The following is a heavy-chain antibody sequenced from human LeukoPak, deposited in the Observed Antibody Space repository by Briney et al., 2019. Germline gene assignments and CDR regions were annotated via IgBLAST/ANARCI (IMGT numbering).Heavy chain of an antibody. J-gene: IGHJ4*02. CDR2: SYYSGST. Sequence: PSETLSLTCTVSGGSISSGGYYWSWIRQHPGKGLEWIGYSYYSGSTYYNPSLKSRVTISVDTSKNQFSLKLSSVTAADTAVYYCARENFREWLRSPAFDYWGQGTLVTVSS. CDR1: GGSISSGGYY. V-gene: IGHV4-31*03. D-gene: IGHD5-12*01. CDR3: ARENFREWLRSPAFDY.